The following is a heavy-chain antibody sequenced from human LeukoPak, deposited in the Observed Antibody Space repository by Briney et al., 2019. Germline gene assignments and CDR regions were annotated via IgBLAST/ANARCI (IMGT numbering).Heavy chain of an antibody. CDR3: SRGLDSRKLGY. V-gene: IGHV4-31*02. D-gene: IGHD3-22*01. CDR2: IHPSGRL. Sequence: XXGLEWIGSIHPSGRLYNNPSLESRVTISIDTSKNQFSLNLNSVTAADTAVYFCSRGLDSRKLGYWGQGTLVTVSS. J-gene: IGHJ4*02.